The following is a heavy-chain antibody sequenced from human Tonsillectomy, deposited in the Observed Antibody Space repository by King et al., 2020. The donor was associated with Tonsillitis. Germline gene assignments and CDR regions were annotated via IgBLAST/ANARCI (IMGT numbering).Heavy chain of an antibody. CDR1: GFTFSTYG. J-gene: IGHJ4*02. CDR2: IWSDGSNK. D-gene: IGHD1/OR15-1a*01. Sequence: VQLVESGGGVVQPGRSLRLSCAASGFTFSTYGMHWVRQAPGKGLQWVAGIWSDGSNKYYADSVKGRFTISRDNSKNTLYLQMNSLRAEDTAVYYCARGATGPTYWGQGTLVTVSS. CDR3: ARGATGPTY. V-gene: IGHV3-33*01.